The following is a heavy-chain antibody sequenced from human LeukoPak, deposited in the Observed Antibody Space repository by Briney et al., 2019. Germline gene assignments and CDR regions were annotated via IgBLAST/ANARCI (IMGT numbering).Heavy chain of an antibody. D-gene: IGHD6-19*01. Sequence: GGSLRLSCAASGFTFSSYSMNWGRQAPGKGLEWVSSISSSSSYIYYADSVKGRFTIARDNAKNSLYLQRNDLRAEDTAVYYCARGPDSSGWSDYWGQGTLVTVSS. V-gene: IGHV3-21*01. J-gene: IGHJ4*02. CDR2: ISSSSSYI. CDR1: GFTFSSYS. CDR3: ARGPDSSGWSDY.